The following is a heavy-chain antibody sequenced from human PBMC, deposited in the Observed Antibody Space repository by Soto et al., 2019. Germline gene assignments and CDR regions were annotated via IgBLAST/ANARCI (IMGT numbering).Heavy chain of an antibody. Sequence: NPSETLSLTCTVSGGSISSYYWSWIRQPPGKGLEWIGYIYYSGSTNYNPSLKSRVTVSVDTSKNQFSLKLSSVTAADTAVYYCARDNGVAVAGSGYYYGMDVWGQGTTVTVSS. J-gene: IGHJ6*02. V-gene: IGHV4-59*01. CDR3: ARDNGVAVAGSGYYYGMDV. CDR1: GGSISSYY. CDR2: IYYSGST. D-gene: IGHD6-19*01.